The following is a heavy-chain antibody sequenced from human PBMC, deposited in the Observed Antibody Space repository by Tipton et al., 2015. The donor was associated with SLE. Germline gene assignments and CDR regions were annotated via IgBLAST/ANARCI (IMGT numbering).Heavy chain of an antibody. CDR2: ISWNSGSI. Sequence: VQLVQSGGGLVQPGRSLRLSCAASGFTFDDYAMHWVRQAPGKGLEWVSGISWNSGSIGYADSVKGRFTISRDNAKNSLYLQMNSLRAEDTALYYCAKARQWLVDYWGQGTLVTVSS. D-gene: IGHD6-19*01. V-gene: IGHV3-9*01. CDR1: GFTFDDYA. CDR3: AKARQWLVDY. J-gene: IGHJ4*02.